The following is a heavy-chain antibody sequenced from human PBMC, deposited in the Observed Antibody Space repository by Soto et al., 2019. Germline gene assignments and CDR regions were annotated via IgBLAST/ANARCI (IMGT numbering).Heavy chain of an antibody. CDR3: ESCPRVYYCGMHV. V-gene: IGHV3-74*01. CDR1: GFNFVASC. J-gene: IGHJ6*02. Sequence: GGSHRHSTAASGFNFVASCVHWVLQAPGKGLVWVSRIKSDGSSTTDADSVKGRFTISRDNSKNTLYLQMNSLRAEDTAVYYCESCPRVYYCGMHVWCQGPTVSVS. CDR2: IKSDGSST. D-gene: IGHD2-15*01.